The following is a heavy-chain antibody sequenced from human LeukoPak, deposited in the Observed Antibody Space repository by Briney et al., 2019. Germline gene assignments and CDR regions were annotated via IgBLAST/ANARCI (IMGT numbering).Heavy chain of an antibody. D-gene: IGHD3-10*01. V-gene: IGHV4-61*05. Sequence: SETLSLTCTVSGGSISSSSYYWGWIRQSPGEGLEWIGYIYYSGSTNYNPSLKSRVTISVDTSKNQFSLKLSSVTAADTAVYYCARADANGSGSYDYWGQGTLVTVSS. J-gene: IGHJ4*02. CDR3: ARADANGSGSYDY. CDR2: IYYSGST. CDR1: GGSISSSSYY.